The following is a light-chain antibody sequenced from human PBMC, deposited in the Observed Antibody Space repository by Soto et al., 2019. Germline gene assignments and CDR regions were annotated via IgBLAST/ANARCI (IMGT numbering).Light chain of an antibody. Sequence: DIQMTQSPSSLSASVGDRVTITCRASQSVNSYLNWYQQKPGKAPKLLIYAASSLHSGVPSRFSGSGSGTDFTLTISSLQPEDFATYYCQQTYRTPYTFGQGTKLGIK. CDR2: AAS. V-gene: IGKV1-39*01. CDR3: QQTYRTPYT. J-gene: IGKJ2*01. CDR1: QSVNSY.